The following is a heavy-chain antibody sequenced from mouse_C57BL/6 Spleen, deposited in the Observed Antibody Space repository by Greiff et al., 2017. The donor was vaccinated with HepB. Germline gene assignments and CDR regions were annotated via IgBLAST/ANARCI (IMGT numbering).Heavy chain of an antibody. CDR2: ISDGGRYT. V-gene: IGHV5-4*01. CDR1: GFTFSSYA. D-gene: IGHD1-1*01. J-gene: IGHJ4*01. Sequence: EVQVVESGGGLVKPGGSLKLSCAASGFTFSSYAMSWVRQTPEKRLEWVATISDGGRYTYYPDNVKGRFTISRDNAKNNLYLQMSHLKSEDTAMYYCARDSSYYAMDYWGQGTSVTVSS. CDR3: ARDSSYYAMDY.